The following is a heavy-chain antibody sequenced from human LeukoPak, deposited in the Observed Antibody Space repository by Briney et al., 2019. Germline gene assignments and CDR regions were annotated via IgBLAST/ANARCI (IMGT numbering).Heavy chain of an antibody. J-gene: IGHJ4*02. Sequence: GGSLRLSCAASGFTFSSYWMHWVRQAPGKGLVWVSRINSDGSSTSYADSVKGRFTISRDNAKNALYLQMNSLRAEDTAVYYCARDPSYEGYFDYWGQGTLVTVSS. CDR3: ARDPSYEGYFDY. V-gene: IGHV3-74*01. D-gene: IGHD2-8*01. CDR1: GFTFSSYW. CDR2: INSDGSST.